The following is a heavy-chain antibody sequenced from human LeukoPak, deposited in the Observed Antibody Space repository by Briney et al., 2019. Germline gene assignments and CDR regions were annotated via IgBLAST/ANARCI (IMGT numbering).Heavy chain of an antibody. CDR1: GFTFDDYA. D-gene: IGHD1-26*01. CDR2: ISWNSGSI. Sequence: PGRSLRLSCAASGFTFDDYAMHWVRQAPGKGLEWVSGISWNSGSIGYADSVKGRFTISRDNAKNSLYLQMNSLRAEDTALYYCAKAQPRGSYKDYNGMTSGAKGPRSPSP. CDR3: AKAQPRGSYKDYNGMTS. V-gene: IGHV3-9*01. J-gene: IGHJ6*02.